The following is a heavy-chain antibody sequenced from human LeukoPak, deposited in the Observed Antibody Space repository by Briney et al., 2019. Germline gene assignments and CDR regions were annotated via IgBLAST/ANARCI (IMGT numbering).Heavy chain of an antibody. D-gene: IGHD7-27*01. Sequence: TSETLSLTCTVSGGSISSSSYYWGWIRQPPGKGLEWIGEINHSGSTNYNPSLKSRVTISVDTSKNQFSLKLSSVTAADTAVYYCARHCSFWGMGYYYYYMDVWGKGTTVTVSS. J-gene: IGHJ6*03. CDR1: GGSISSSSYY. CDR2: INHSGST. V-gene: IGHV4-39*01. CDR3: ARHCSFWGMGYYYYYMDV.